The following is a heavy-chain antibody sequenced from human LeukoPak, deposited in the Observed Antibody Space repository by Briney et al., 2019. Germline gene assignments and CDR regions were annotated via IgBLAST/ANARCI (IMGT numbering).Heavy chain of an antibody. Sequence: ASVTVSCKASGGTFSSYTISWVRQAPGQGLEWMGRIIPILGIANYAQKFQCRVTITADKSASTAYMEPSSLRSEDTAVYYCARDYYMDVWGKGTTVTVSS. V-gene: IGHV1-69*04. CDR3: ARDYYMDV. CDR2: IIPILGIA. CDR1: GGTFSSYT. J-gene: IGHJ6*03.